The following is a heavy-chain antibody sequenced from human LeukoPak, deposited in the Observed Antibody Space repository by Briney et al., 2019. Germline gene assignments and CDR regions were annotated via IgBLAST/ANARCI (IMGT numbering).Heavy chain of an antibody. CDR1: GYNFTTYW. CDR2: IYPHTSET. CDR3: ARRGYHTAGPSDF. J-gene: IGHJ4*02. Sequence: GESLKISCKSSGYNFTTYWIGWVRQMPGKGLEWMAIIYPHTSETLYSPSPQGQVIISADRSINTAYLQWSSLKASDTAIYYCARRGYHTAGPSDFWGQGTLVTVSS. V-gene: IGHV5-51*01. D-gene: IGHD5-18*01.